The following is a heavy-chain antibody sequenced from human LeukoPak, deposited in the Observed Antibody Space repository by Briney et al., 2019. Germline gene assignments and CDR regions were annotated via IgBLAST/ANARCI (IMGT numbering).Heavy chain of an antibody. D-gene: IGHD2/OR15-2a*01. CDR1: GYTFTANY. V-gene: IGHV1-2*02. J-gene: IGHJ3*02. Sequence: ASVKVACKTSGYTFTANYMQWVRQAPGQGLEWMGWINPNSGGTRYAQKFQGRVTMTRDTSISTAYMELSRLGSDDTAVYYCARYRCKTTSGCEDTDAFDMWGQGTMVTVSS. CDR3: ARYRCKTTSGCEDTDAFDM. CDR2: INPNSGGT.